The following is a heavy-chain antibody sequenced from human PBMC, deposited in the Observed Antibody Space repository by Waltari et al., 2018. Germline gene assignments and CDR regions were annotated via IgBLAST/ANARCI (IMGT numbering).Heavy chain of an antibody. CDR2: IKHSGRT. D-gene: IGHD3-9*01. CDR1: GGSFSGYY. Sequence: QVQLQQWGAGLLKPSETLSLTCAVYGGSFSGYYWSWIRQPPGKGLEWIGEIKHSGRTNYNPSLKSRVPISVETSKNHFSLKLSSVTAADTAVYYCARRARLRLVMAKVWFDPWGQGTLVTVSS. J-gene: IGHJ5*02. CDR3: ARRARLRLVMAKVWFDP. V-gene: IGHV4-34*01.